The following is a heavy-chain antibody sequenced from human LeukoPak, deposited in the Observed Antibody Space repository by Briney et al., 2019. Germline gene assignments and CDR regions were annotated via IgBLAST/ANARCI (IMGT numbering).Heavy chain of an antibody. J-gene: IGHJ4*02. V-gene: IGHV1-18*01. CDR2: ISAYNGNT. CDR3: ARDRLITYFYASGSVDY. Sequence: GASVKVSCKASGYTFTSYGISWVRQAPGQGLEWMGWISAYNGNTNYAQKLQDRVTMTTDTSTSTAYMDLRTLRSDDTAVYYCARDRLITYFYASGSVDYWGQGTLVTVSS. CDR1: GYTFTSYG. D-gene: IGHD3-10*01.